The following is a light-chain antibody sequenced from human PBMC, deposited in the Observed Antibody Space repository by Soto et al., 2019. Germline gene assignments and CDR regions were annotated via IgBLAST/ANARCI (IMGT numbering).Light chain of an antibody. Sequence: IEMPQSPSTLSASVGDRVTITCRAGQSISTLLAWYQQKPGKAPKLLIYDASSLQSGVPSRFSGSGSGTDFTLTISSLQPEDFVTYYCQQSYSTPLTCGEGTKVDIK. CDR2: DAS. V-gene: IGKV1-39*01. J-gene: IGKJ4*01. CDR1: QSISTL. CDR3: QQSYSTPLT.